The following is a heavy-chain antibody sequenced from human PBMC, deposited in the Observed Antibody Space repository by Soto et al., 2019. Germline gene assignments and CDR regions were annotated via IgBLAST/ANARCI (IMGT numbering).Heavy chain of an antibody. CDR3: ARVRGDTAMANFDY. J-gene: IGHJ4*02. CDR2: IYYSGST. CDR1: GGSISSSSYY. Sequence: QLQLQESGPGLVKPSETLSLTCTVSGGSISSSSYYWGWIRQPPGKGLEWIGSIYYSGSTYYNPSLKSRVTISVETSKNQFSLKLSSVTAADTAVYYCARVRGDTAMANFDYWGQGTLVTVSS. D-gene: IGHD5-18*01. V-gene: IGHV4-39*01.